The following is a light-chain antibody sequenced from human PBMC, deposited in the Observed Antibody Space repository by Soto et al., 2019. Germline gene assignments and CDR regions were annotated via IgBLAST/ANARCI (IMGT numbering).Light chain of an antibody. CDR1: QDITNY. J-gene: IGKJ3*01. CDR2: AAS. CDR3: QQYYSYPRT. Sequence: IQMTQSPSSLSASVGDRVTITCQASQDITNYLAWYQQKPGKAPKLLIYAASTLQSGVPSRFSGSGSGTDFTLTISCLQSEDFATYYCQQYYSYPRTFGPGTKVDIK. V-gene: IGKV1-8*01.